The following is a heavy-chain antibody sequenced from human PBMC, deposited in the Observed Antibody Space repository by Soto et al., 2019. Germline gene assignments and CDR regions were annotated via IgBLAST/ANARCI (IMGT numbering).Heavy chain of an antibody. CDR1: GGSISSYY. V-gene: IGHV4-59*08. CDR3: ARLGGYFQALDS. J-gene: IGHJ4*02. CDR2: IYFGGTT. Sequence: PSETLSLTCTVSGGSISSYYWSWIRQPPGKGLEWIGYIYFGGTTMYNPSLKSRVTISVDTSKNQFSLKLTSVTAADTAVYYCARLGGYFQALDSWGQGTLVTVSS. D-gene: IGHD3-22*01.